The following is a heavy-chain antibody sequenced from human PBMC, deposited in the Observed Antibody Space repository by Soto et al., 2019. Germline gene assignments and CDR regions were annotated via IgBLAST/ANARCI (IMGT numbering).Heavy chain of an antibody. CDR1: GVTFNSYG. D-gene: IGHD6-13*01. CDR3: AKEMYSSSYFDY. V-gene: IGHV3-30*18. CDR2: ISYDGANI. Sequence: PGGSLRLSCAASGVTFNSYGMHWGRQAPGKGLEWVVVISYDGANIYYLDSVKGRFTISRDNSKNTLYLHMNSLRGEDTAVYYCAKEMYSSSYFDYWGQGTLVTVSS. J-gene: IGHJ4*02.